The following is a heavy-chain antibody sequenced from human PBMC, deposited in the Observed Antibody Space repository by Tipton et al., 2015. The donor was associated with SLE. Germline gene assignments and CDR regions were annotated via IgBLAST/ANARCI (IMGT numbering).Heavy chain of an antibody. D-gene: IGHD6-13*01. CDR1: GGSFSGYY. J-gene: IGHJ5*02. Sequence: LRLSCAVYGGSFSGYYWSWIRQPPGKGLEWIGRIYTSGSTNYNPSLKSRVTMSVDTSMNQFSLKLSSVTAADTAVYYCARDIGIAAQRGWFDPWGQGTLVTVSS. CDR2: IYTSGST. CDR3: ARDIGIAAQRGWFDP. V-gene: IGHV4-4*07.